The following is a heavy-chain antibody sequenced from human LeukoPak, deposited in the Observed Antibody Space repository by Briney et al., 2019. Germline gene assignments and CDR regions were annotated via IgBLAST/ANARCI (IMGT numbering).Heavy chain of an antibody. V-gene: IGHV4-61*01. Sequence: SETLSLTCTVSGGSISSSSYYWSWIRQPPGKGLEWIGYISYTGTTNYNPSLKSRVTISVDTSKNQFSLKLSSVTAADTAVYYCARTGSGRPLDYWGQGTLVTVSS. CDR2: ISYTGTT. D-gene: IGHD6-19*01. J-gene: IGHJ4*02. CDR1: GGSISSSSYY. CDR3: ARTGSGRPLDY.